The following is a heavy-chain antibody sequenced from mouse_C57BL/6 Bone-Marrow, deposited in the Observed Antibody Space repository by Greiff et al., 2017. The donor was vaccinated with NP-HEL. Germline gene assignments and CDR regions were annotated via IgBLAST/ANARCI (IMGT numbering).Heavy chain of an antibody. J-gene: IGHJ2*01. CDR3: TTNYGSQ. CDR1: GFNIKDDY. CDR2: IDPENGDT. Sequence: DVKLQESGAELVRPGASVKLSCTASGFNIKDDYMHWVKQRPEQGLEWIGWIDPENGDTEYASKFQGKATITADTSSNTAYLQLSSLTSEDTAVYYCTTNYGSQGGQGTTLTVSS. V-gene: IGHV14-4*01. D-gene: IGHD1-1*01.